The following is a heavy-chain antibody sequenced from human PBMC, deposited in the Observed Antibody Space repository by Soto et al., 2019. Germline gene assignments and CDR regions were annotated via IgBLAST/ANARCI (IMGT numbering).Heavy chain of an antibody. CDR1: GYTFFSYG. Sequence: ASVKVSCKASGYTFFSYGISWVRQAPGQGLEWMGWISTYNGNTNCAQRLQDRVTMTTDTSTRTAYMELRSLRSDDTAVYYCARKSSSSSWFDPWGQGTLVTV. V-gene: IGHV1-18*01. J-gene: IGHJ5*02. CDR2: ISTYNGNT. CDR3: ARKSSSSSWFDP. D-gene: IGHD6-6*01.